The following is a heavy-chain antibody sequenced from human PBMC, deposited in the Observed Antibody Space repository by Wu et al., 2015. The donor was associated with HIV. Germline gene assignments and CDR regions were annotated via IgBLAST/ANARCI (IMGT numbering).Heavy chain of an antibody. Sequence: QVQLQQWGAGLLKPSETLSLTCAVYGGSFSGYYWSWIRQPPGKGLEWIGEINHSGSTNYNPSLKSRVTISVDTSKNQFSLKLSSVTAADTAVYYCARESPPPYSSSRSAYYYGMDVWGQGTTVTVSS. CDR3: ARESPPPYSSSRSAYYYGMDV. V-gene: IGHV4-34*02. CDR1: GGSFSGYY. D-gene: IGHD6-13*01. J-gene: IGHJ6*02. CDR2: INHSGST.